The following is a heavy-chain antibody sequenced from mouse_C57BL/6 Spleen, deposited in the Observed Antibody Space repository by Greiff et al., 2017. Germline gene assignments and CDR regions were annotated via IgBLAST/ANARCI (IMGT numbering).Heavy chain of an antibody. D-gene: IGHD2-12*01. V-gene: IGHV1-80*01. J-gene: IGHJ1*03. CDR3: ARGGLLYDWDFDV. CDR1: GYAFSSYW. CDR2: IYPGDGDT. Sequence: VQLQQSGAELVKPGASVKISCKASGYAFSSYWMNWVKQRPGKGLEWIGQIYPGDGDTNYNGKFKGKATLTADKSSSTAYMQLSSLTSEDSAVYFCARGGLLYDWDFDVWGTGTTVTVSS.